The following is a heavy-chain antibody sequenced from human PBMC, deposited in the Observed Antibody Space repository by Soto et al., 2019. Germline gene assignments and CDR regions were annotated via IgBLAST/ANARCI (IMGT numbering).Heavy chain of an antibody. Sequence: PGESLKISCKGSGYRFTNYWIGWVRQMPGKGLEWMGIIYPGDSDTRYSPSFQGQVTISADKSINTAYLQWSSLKASDTAMYYCARGYCSGTTCYEFDYWGQGTQVTVPQ. CDR3: ARGYCSGTTCYEFDY. CDR2: IYPGDSDT. D-gene: IGHD2-2*01. J-gene: IGHJ4*02. V-gene: IGHV5-51*01. CDR1: GYRFTNYW.